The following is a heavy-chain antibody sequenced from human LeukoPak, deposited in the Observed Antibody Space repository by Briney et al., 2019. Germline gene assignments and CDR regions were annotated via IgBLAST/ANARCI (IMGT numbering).Heavy chain of an antibody. CDR1: GFTFSSYN. D-gene: IGHD3-3*01. V-gene: IGHV3-33*08. J-gene: IGHJ4*02. CDR2: IWYDGSNK. CDR3: ARDGSFWRGYPYYFDY. Sequence: GGSLRLSCAASGFTFSSYNMNWVRQAPGKGLEWVAIIWYDGSNKYYADSVKGRFTISGDNSKNTLYLQVNSLRAEDTAVYYCARDGSFWRGYPYYFDYWGQGTLVTASS.